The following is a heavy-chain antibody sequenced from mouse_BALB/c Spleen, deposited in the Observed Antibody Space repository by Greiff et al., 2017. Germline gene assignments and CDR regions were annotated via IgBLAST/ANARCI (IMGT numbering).Heavy chain of an antibody. J-gene: IGHJ4*01. CDR2: IWSGGST. D-gene: IGHD4-1*01. CDR3: ASRTGTGYAMDY. V-gene: IGHV2-2*02. Sequence: VQVVESGPGLVQPSQSLSITCTVSGFSLTSYGVHWVRQSPGKGLEWLGVIWSGGSTDYNAAFISRLSISKDNSKSQVFFKMNSLQANDTAIYYCASRTGTGYAMDYWGQGTSVTVSS. CDR1: GFSLTSYG.